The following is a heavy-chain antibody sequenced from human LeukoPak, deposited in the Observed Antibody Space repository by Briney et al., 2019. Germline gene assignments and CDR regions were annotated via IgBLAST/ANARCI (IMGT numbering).Heavy chain of an antibody. CDR3: AILTDY. V-gene: IGHV3-30*03. D-gene: IGHD2-15*01. J-gene: IGHJ4*02. Sequence: GRFLRLSCAASGFTFSSYGMHWVRQAPGKGLEWVAVISYDGSNKYYADSVKGRFTISRDNSKNTLYLQMNSLRAEDTAVYYCAILTDYWGQGTLVTVSS. CDR2: ISYDGSNK. CDR1: GFTFSSYG.